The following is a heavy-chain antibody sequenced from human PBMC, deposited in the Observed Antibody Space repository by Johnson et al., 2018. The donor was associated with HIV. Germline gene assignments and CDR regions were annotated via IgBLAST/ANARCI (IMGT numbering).Heavy chain of an antibody. CDR3: AKDGRDDLRAFDI. D-gene: IGHD5-24*01. V-gene: IGHV3-30-3*01. J-gene: IGHJ3*02. Sequence: QVQLVESGGGLVQPGGSLRLSCAASGFTFSSYAMHWVRQAPGKGLEWVAVISYDGSNKYYADSVKGRFTISRDNSKNTLYLQMNSLRAEDTAVYYCAKDGRDDLRAFDIWGQGTMVTVSS. CDR2: ISYDGSNK. CDR1: GFTFSSYA.